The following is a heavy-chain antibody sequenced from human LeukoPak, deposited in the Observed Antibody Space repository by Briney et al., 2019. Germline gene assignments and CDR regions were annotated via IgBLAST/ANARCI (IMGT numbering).Heavy chain of an antibody. CDR1: GGSISSGGYS. CDR3: AGGRLYYDSSGLDAFDI. J-gene: IGHJ3*02. CDR2: IYHSGST. D-gene: IGHD3-22*01. Sequence: SETLSLTCAVSGGSISSGGYSWSWIRQPPGKGLEWIGYIYHSGSTYYNPSLKSRVTISVDRSKNQFSLKLSSVTAADTAVYYCAGGRLYYDSSGLDAFDIWGQGTMVTVSS. V-gene: IGHV4-30-2*01.